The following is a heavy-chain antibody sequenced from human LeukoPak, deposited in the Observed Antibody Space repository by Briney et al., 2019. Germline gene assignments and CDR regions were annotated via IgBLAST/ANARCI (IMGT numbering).Heavy chain of an antibody. J-gene: IGHJ4*02. Sequence: ASVKASCKASGYTFTSYDINWVRQATGQGLEWMGWMNPNSGNTGYAQKFQGRVTMTRNTSISTAYMELSSLRSEDTAVYYCARPYYDILTDCYYFDYWGQGTLVTVSS. CDR3: ARPYYDILTDCYYFDY. CDR1: GYTFTSYD. CDR2: MNPNSGNT. D-gene: IGHD3-9*01. V-gene: IGHV1-8*01.